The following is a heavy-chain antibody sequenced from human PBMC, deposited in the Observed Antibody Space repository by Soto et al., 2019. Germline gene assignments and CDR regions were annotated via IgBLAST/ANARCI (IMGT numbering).Heavy chain of an antibody. V-gene: IGHV3-30*18. CDR1: RFTFSSYG. CDR2: ISYDGSNK. D-gene: IGHD2-2*01. J-gene: IGHJ4*02. CDR3: AKEEPAASYPFDY. Sequence: PGGSLRISCAASRFTFSSYGMHWVRQAPGKGLEWVAVISYDGSNKYYADSVKGRFTISRDNSKNTLYLQMNSLRAEDTAVYYRAKEEPAASYPFDYWGQGTLVTVSS.